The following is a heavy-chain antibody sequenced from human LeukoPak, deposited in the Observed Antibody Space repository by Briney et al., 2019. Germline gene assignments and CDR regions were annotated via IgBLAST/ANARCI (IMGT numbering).Heavy chain of an antibody. D-gene: IGHD3-22*01. Sequence: SETLSLTCTVSGGSISSSSYYWGWIRQPPGKGLEWIGSIYYSGSTYYNPSLKSRVTISVDTSKNQFSLKLSSVTAADTAVYYFARDQSYYDSSGQFDYWGQGTLVTVSS. J-gene: IGHJ4*02. V-gene: IGHV4-39*07. CDR1: GGSISSSSYY. CDR3: ARDQSYYDSSGQFDY. CDR2: IYYSGST.